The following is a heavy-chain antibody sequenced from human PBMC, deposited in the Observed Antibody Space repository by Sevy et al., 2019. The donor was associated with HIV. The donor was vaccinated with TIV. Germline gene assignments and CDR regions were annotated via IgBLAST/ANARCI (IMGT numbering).Heavy chain of an antibody. D-gene: IGHD1-1*01. CDR2: FDPEDGKT. Sequence: ASVKVSCKVSGYTLTELSIHWVRQAPGKGLEWLVTFDPEDGKTIYAQNFQGRVTMTEDTSTDTTYMELSSLRSDDTAVYYCARGHWNDPEHRNLDYWGQGTLVTVSS. CDR1: GYTLTELS. J-gene: IGHJ4*02. CDR3: ARGHWNDPEHRNLDY. V-gene: IGHV1-24*01.